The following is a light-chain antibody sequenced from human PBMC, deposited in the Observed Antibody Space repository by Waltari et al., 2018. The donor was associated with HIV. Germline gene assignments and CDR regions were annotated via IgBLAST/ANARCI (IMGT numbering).Light chain of an antibody. CDR1: SSTTGTHYD. CDR3: QSYDNTVNGWV. J-gene: IGLJ3*02. CDR2: GNT. V-gene: IGLV1-40*01. Sequence: QSVLTQPPSVSGAPGHNVTVSCPGSSSTTGTHYDFHWYQFLPGEVPKLLIYGNTIRPAGVPGRFSGSSSGTSASLAITGLQPADEADYYCQSYDNTVNGWVFGGGTRVTV.